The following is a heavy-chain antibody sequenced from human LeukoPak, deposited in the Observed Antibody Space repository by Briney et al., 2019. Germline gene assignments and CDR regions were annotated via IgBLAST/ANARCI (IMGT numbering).Heavy chain of an antibody. D-gene: IGHD5-24*01. Sequence: SETLSLTCTVSGGSISSYYWSWIRQSPGKGLEWIGYIYYSGSTNYNPSLKSRVTISVDTSKNQFSLKLSSVTAADTAVYYCARGLEMATMYYYYYYMDVWGKGTTVTISS. J-gene: IGHJ6*03. CDR2: IYYSGST. V-gene: IGHV4-59*01. CDR3: ARGLEMATMYYYYYYMDV. CDR1: GGSISSYY.